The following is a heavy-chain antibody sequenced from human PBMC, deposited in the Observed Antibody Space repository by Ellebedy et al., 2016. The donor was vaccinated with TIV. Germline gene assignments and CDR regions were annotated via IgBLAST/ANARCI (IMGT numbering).Heavy chain of an antibody. Sequence: AASVKVSCKASGYTFSGYYLHWVRQAPGQGLEWVGWINPNSGATNYAQTFQGRVTMTRDTSISAAYMELSRLRSDDTAVYYCAKDRFSSAWYGGYFDYWGQGTLVTVSS. CDR2: INPNSGAT. CDR1: GYTFSGYY. V-gene: IGHV1-2*02. J-gene: IGHJ4*02. D-gene: IGHD6-19*01. CDR3: AKDRFSSAWYGGYFDY.